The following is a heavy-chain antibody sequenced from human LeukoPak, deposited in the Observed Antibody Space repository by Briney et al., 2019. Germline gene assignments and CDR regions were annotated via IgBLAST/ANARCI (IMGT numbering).Heavy chain of an antibody. Sequence: ASVKVSCKASGYTFTSYGISWVRQAPGQGLEWMGWISAYNGNTNYAQKLQGRVTMTTDTSTSTAYMELRSLGSDDTAVYYCARISRSGYSSGWPFDYWGQGTLVTVSS. V-gene: IGHV1-18*01. CDR2: ISAYNGNT. CDR3: ARISRSGYSSGWPFDY. D-gene: IGHD6-19*01. J-gene: IGHJ4*02. CDR1: GYTFTSYG.